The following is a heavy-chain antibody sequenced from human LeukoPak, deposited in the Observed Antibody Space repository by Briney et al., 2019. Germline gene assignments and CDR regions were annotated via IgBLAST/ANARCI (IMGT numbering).Heavy chain of an antibody. D-gene: IGHD3-22*01. Sequence: ASVKVSRKASGYTFTSYGISWVRQAPGQGLEWMGWISAYNGNTNYAQKLQGRVTMTTDTSTSTAHMELRSLRSDDTAVYYCARTRQYDSSGYYFDYWGQGTLVTVSS. J-gene: IGHJ4*02. CDR1: GYTFTSYG. V-gene: IGHV1-18*01. CDR2: ISAYNGNT. CDR3: ARTRQYDSSGYYFDY.